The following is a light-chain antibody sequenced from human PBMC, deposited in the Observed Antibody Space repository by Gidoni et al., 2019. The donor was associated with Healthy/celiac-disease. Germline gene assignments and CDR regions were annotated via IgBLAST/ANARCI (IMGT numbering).Light chain of an antibody. CDR2: GAS. J-gene: IGKJ2*01. CDR3: QQYGSSPYT. Sequence: EIVLTQSPGTLSLSPGERATLSCRASQSVSSSYLAWYQQKPGQAPRLLIYGASSRATGIPDRFSGSGSGTDFTLTIRRLEPEDFAVDYCQQYGSSPYTFXXXTKLEIK. V-gene: IGKV3-20*01. CDR1: QSVSSSY.